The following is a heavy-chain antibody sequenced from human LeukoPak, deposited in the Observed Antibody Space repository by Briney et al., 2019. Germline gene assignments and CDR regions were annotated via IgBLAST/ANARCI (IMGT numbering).Heavy chain of an antibody. V-gene: IGHV3-74*01. CDR2: IYSDGST. CDR1: GFTFSNYW. CDR3: ARDPYSGAYYEGYYYYYMDV. Sequence: PGGSLRLSCAASGFTFSNYWMHWVRQAPGKGLEWVSVIYSDGSTRYADSVKGRFIISRDNAKNSLYLQMNSLRAEDTAVYYCARDPYSGAYYEGYYYYYMDVWGKGTTVTVSS. J-gene: IGHJ6*03. D-gene: IGHD1-26*01.